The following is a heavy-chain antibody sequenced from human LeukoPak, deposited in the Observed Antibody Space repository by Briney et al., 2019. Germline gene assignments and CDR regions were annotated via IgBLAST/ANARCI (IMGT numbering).Heavy chain of an antibody. Sequence: GGSLRLSCAASGFTLSSYSINWVRQAPGKGLEWVSSISSSSSYIYYADSVKGRFTISRDNAKNSLYLQMNSLRAEDTAVYYCARAAAAGSLNWFDPWGQGTLVTVSS. V-gene: IGHV3-21*01. D-gene: IGHD6-13*01. CDR2: ISSSSSYI. CDR3: ARAAAAGSLNWFDP. CDR1: GFTLSSYS. J-gene: IGHJ5*02.